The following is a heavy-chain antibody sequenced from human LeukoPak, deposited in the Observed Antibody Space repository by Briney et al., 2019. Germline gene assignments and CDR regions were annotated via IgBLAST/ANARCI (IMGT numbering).Heavy chain of an antibody. D-gene: IGHD6-19*01. CDR3: AGGGGWYGI. V-gene: IGHV4-59*01. CDR1: GVTMSSNH. Sequence: PSETLSLTCTVSGVTMSSNHWSWIRQPPGKGLEWIGYIYYSGSTNYNPSLKSRVTISVDTSKNQFSLKLSSVTAADTAVYYCAGGGGWYGIWGQGTLVTVSS. CDR2: IYYSGST. J-gene: IGHJ4*02.